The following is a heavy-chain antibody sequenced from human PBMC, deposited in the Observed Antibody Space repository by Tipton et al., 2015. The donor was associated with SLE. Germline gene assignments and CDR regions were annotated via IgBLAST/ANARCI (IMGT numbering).Heavy chain of an antibody. D-gene: IGHD1-26*01. CDR3: ARVWEHAFDI. CDR2: ISSSGSTI. J-gene: IGHJ3*02. CDR1: GFTFSSYE. Sequence: GSLRLSCAASGFTFSSYEMNWVRQAPGKGLEWVSYISSSGSTIYYADSVKGRFTISRDNAKNSLYLQMNSLRAEDTAVYYCARVWEHAFDIWGQGTMVTVSS. V-gene: IGHV3-48*03.